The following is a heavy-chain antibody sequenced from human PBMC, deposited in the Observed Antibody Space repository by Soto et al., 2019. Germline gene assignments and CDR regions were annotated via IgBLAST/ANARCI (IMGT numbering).Heavy chain of an antibody. V-gene: IGHV3-33*01. CDR2: IWYDGSNK. J-gene: IGHJ4*02. CDR3: ARGPPRYSYGYYFDF. D-gene: IGHD5-18*01. CDR1: GFTFSSYG. Sequence: QVQLVESGGGVVQPGRSLRLSCAASGFTFSSYGMHWVRQAPGKGLEWVAVIWYDGSNKYYADSVKGRFTISRDNSKNTLYLQMNSLRAEGTAVYYCARGPPRYSYGYYFDFWGQGTLVTVSS.